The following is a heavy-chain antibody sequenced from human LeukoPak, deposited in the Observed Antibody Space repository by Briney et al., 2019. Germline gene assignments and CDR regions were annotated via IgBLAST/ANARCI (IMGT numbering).Heavy chain of an antibody. CDR1: GYTFTSYV. CDR2: ISAYNGNT. Sequence: ASVKVSCKASGYTFTSYVISWVRQAPGQGLKCMGWISAYNGNTNYAQKFQGRVTMTTDTSTSTAYMELRSLRSDDTAVYYCARYLGYNFNYHFDYWGQGTLVTVSS. CDR3: ARYLGYNFNYHFDY. J-gene: IGHJ4*02. V-gene: IGHV1-18*01. D-gene: IGHD1-7*01.